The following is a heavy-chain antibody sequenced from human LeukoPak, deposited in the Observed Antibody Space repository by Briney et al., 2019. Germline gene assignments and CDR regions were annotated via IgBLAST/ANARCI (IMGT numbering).Heavy chain of an antibody. J-gene: IGHJ3*02. CDR3: ARKGTYNGAFDI. CDR2: IYHSGST. CDR1: GGSISSGGYY. V-gene: IGHV4-30-2*01. D-gene: IGHD5-24*01. Sequence: SETLSLTCTVSGGSISSGGYYWSWIRQPPGKGLEWIGYIYHSGSTYYNPSLKSRVTISVDRSKNQFSLKLSSVTAADTAVYYCARKGTYNGAFDIWGQGTMVTVSS.